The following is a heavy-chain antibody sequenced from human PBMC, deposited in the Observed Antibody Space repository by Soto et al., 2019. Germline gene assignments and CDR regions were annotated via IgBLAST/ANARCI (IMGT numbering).Heavy chain of an antibody. CDR1: GYTFTSYG. Sequence: QVQLVQSGAEVKKPGASVKVSCKASGYTFTSYGISWVRQAPGQGLEWMGWISAYNGNTNYAQKPQGRVTVTTDRSTSAAYMELRRLRSDGTAVYYCARDRGYGGYGDYWGQGTLVNVSS. CDR3: ARDRGYGGYGDY. D-gene: IGHD5-12*01. CDR2: ISAYNGNT. J-gene: IGHJ4*02. V-gene: IGHV1-18*01.